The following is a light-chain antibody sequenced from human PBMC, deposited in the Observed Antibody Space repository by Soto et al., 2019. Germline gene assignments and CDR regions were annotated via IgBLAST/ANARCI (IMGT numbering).Light chain of an antibody. CDR3: QLDYSSLWP. Sequence: DTHLTQATGSRPASLGAGVTLAXRAGQSTSFSLNRDQLQPGXAPKXXXDDXSTLQRGVPSRFSGSGAGTDFTLTISCLQSEDFATYYSQLDYSSLWPLGQGTKVDIK. V-gene: IGKV1-39*01. J-gene: IGKJ1*01. CDR1: QSTSFS. CDR2: DXS.